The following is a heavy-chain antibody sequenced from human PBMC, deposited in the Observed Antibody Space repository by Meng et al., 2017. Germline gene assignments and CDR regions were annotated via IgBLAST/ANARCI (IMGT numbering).Heavy chain of an antibody. CDR1: GYTFTGYY. Sequence: ASVKVSCKASGYTFTGYYMHWVRQAPGQGLEWMGRINPNSGGTNYAQKFQGRVTMTRDTSSSTAYMELSRLRSDDTAVYYGARDREGNWGSYYYYYYGMDVWGQGTTVTVSS. CDR2: INPNSGGT. D-gene: IGHD7-27*01. CDR3: ARDREGNWGSYYYYYYGMDV. V-gene: IGHV1-2*06. J-gene: IGHJ6*02.